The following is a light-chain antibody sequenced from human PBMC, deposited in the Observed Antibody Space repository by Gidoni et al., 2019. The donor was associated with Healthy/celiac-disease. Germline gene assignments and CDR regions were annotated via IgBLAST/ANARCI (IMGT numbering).Light chain of an antibody. J-gene: IGKJ1*01. CDR3: QQYNNWPTWT. CDR2: GAS. Sequence: EIVMTQSPATPSVSPGARATLACRASQSLSSNLAWYQQKPGQAPRLLIYGASTRATGIPARFSGSGAWTEFTLTISSLQSEDFSVYYCQQYNNWPTWTFGQGTKVEIK. V-gene: IGKV3-15*01. CDR1: QSLSSN.